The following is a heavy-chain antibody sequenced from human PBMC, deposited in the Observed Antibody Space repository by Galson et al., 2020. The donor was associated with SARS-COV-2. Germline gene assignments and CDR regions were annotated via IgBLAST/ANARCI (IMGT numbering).Heavy chain of an antibody. Sequence: SLKISCAASGFTFDDYAMHWVRQAPGKGLEWVSGISWNSGSIGYADSVKGRFTISRDNAKNSLYLQMNSLRAEDTALYYCAKVGYNYGDYWGQGTLVTVSS. D-gene: IGHD5-12*01. V-gene: IGHV3-9*01. CDR3: AKVGYNYGDY. J-gene: IGHJ4*02. CDR1: GFTFDDYA. CDR2: ISWNSGSI.